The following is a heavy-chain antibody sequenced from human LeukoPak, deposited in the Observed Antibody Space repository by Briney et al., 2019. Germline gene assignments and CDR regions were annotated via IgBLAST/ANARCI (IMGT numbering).Heavy chain of an antibody. Sequence: SETLSLTCTVSGGSISSYYWSWIRQPPGKGLEWIGYIYYSGSTNYNPSLKSRVTISVDTSKKQFSLKLSSVTAADAAVYYCARSRDRYWDAFDVWGQGTMVTVSS. CDR3: ARSRDRYWDAFDV. CDR1: GGSISSYY. D-gene: IGHD1-14*01. J-gene: IGHJ3*01. CDR2: IYYSGST. V-gene: IGHV4-59*01.